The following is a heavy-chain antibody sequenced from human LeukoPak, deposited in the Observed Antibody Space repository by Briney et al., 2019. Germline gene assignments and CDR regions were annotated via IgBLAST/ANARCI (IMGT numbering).Heavy chain of an antibody. CDR2: INHSGST. Sequence: SETLSLTCAVYGEFFSGSYWNWIRQSPGKGLEWIGEINHSGSTNYNPSLKSRVTISVDTSQKQFSLRLSSVTAADTAVYYCAKCSAYYHDSSLSDYFDYWGQGTLVTVSS. D-gene: IGHD3-22*01. CDR1: GEFFSGSY. CDR3: AKCSAYYHDSSLSDYFDY. J-gene: IGHJ4*02. V-gene: IGHV4-34*01.